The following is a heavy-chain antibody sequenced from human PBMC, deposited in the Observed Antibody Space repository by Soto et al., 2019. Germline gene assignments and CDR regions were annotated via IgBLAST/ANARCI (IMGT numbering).Heavy chain of an antibody. CDR3: ARDGVVVVAAIVWFDP. D-gene: IGHD2-15*01. J-gene: IGHJ5*02. V-gene: IGHV3-33*01. CDR2: IWYDGSNK. Sequence: GGSLRLSCAASGFTFSSYGMHWVRQAPGKGLEWVAVIWYDGSNKYYADSVKGRFTISRYNSKNTLYLQMNSLRAEDTAVYYCARDGVVVVAAIVWFDPWGQGTLVTVSS. CDR1: GFTFSSYG.